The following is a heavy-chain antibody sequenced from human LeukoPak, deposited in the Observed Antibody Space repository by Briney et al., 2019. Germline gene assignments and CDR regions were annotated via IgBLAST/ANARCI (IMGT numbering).Heavy chain of an antibody. J-gene: IGHJ4*02. CDR1: GFTVSSNY. V-gene: IGHV3-9*01. CDR3: AKDMGYDGSGDAFDY. CDR2: ISWNSGSI. D-gene: IGHD3-22*01. Sequence: PGGSLRLSCAASGFTVSSNYMSWVRQAPGKGLEWVSGISWNSGSIGYADSVKGRFTISRDNAKNSLYLQMNSLRAEDTALYYCAKDMGYDGSGDAFDYWGQGTLVTVSS.